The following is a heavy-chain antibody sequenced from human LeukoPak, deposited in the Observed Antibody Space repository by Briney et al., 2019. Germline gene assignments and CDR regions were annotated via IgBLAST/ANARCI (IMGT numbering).Heavy chain of an antibody. D-gene: IGHD6-6*01. V-gene: IGHV4-30-2*01. CDR2: INHSGST. CDR1: GGSISSGGYS. CDR3: ARGRVDGYQLLKGGDIAARPLPLAY. J-gene: IGHJ4*02. Sequence: SQTLSLTCAVSGGSISSGGYSWSWIRQPPGKGLEWIGYINHSGSTNYNPSLKSRVTISVDTSKNQFSLKLSSVTAADTAVYYCARGRVDGYQLLKGGDIAARPLPLAYWGQGTLVTVSS.